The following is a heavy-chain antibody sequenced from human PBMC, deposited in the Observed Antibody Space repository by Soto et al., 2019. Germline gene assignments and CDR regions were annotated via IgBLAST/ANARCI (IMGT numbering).Heavy chain of an antibody. J-gene: IGHJ4*02. CDR3: TRDGSGTADFDY. Sequence: EVQLVESGGGLVQPGGSLKLSCAASGFTFSGSAMHWVRQASGKGLEWVGRIRSKANSYATAYAASVKGRFTISRDYSKNTAYLQMNSLKTEDTAVYYCTRDGSGTADFDYWGQGTLVTVSS. V-gene: IGHV3-73*02. CDR2: IRSKANSYAT. D-gene: IGHD1-1*01. CDR1: GFTFSGSA.